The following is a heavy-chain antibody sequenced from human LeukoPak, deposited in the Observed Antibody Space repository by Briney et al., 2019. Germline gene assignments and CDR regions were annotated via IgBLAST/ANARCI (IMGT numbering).Heavy chain of an antibody. CDR1: GFTFSSYS. J-gene: IGHJ6*02. V-gene: IGHV3-21*01. CDR2: ISSSSSYI. CDR3: ARDPLYYYDSSGYHYYGMDV. Sequence: GGSLRLSCAASGFTFSSYSMNWVRQAPGKGLEWVSSISSSSSYIYYADSVKGRFTISRDNAKNSLYLQMNSLRAEDTAVYYCARDPLYYYDSSGYHYYGMDVWGQGTTVTVSS. D-gene: IGHD3-22*01.